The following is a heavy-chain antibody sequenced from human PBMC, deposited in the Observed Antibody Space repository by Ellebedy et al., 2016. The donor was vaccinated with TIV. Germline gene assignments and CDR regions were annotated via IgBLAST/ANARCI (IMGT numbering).Heavy chain of an antibody. D-gene: IGHD5-24*01. V-gene: IGHV4-39*01. CDR1: GGSISSSSYY. Sequence: MPGGSLRLSCAVSGGSISSSSYYWGWIRQRTGKGLEWIGDIYYSGRTYYNPSLNSRVTISVDTSMNQFSLQLSSVTAADTAVYYWVRRGPLRRDGNSLYYWGQGTLVTVSS. J-gene: IGHJ4*02. CDR3: VRRGPLRRDGNSLYY. CDR2: IYYSGRT.